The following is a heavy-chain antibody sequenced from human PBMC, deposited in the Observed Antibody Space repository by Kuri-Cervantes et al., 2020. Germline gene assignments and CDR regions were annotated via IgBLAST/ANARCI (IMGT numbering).Heavy chain of an antibody. J-gene: IGHJ6*03. CDR2: ISSSSSYI. Sequence: GGSLRLSCAASGFTFSSYAMSWVRQAPGKGLEWVSYISSSSSYIYYADSVKGRFTISRDNAKNSLYLQMNSLRAEDTAVYYCARDLDRELFDYMDVWGKGTTVTVSS. CDR3: ARDLDRELFDYMDV. CDR1: GFTFSSYA. V-gene: IGHV3-21*05. D-gene: IGHD3-10*01.